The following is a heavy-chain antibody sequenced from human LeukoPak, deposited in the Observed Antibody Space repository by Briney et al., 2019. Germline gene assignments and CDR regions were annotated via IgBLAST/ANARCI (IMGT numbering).Heavy chain of an antibody. V-gene: IGHV4-31*03. Sequence: SETLSLTCTVSGGSISSGGYYWSWIRQHPGKGLEWIGYIYYSGSTNYNPSLKSRVTISVDTSKNQFSLKLSSVTAADTAVYYCARSPKYYYDSSGYYSGRNWFDPWGQGTLVTVSS. CDR2: IYYSGST. CDR3: ARSPKYYYDSSGYYSGRNWFDP. CDR1: GGSISSGGYY. J-gene: IGHJ5*02. D-gene: IGHD3-22*01.